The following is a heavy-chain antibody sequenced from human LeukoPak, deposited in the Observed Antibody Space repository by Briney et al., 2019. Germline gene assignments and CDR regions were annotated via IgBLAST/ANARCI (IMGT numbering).Heavy chain of an antibody. CDR2: IIHSGST. J-gene: IGHJ4*02. D-gene: IGHD2-2*01. CDR1: GGSFSGYY. CDR3: ASEPAAPTPDY. V-gene: IGHV4-34*12. Sequence: PSDTLSLTCAVYGGSFSGYYWSWIRQPPGKGLEWIGEIIHSGSTNYDPSLKSRVTISVDTSKNQFSLKLSSVTAADTAVYYCASEPAAPTPDYWGQGTLVTVSS.